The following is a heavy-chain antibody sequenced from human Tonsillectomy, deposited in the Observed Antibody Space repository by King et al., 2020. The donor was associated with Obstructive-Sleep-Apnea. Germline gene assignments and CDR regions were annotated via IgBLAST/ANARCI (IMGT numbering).Heavy chain of an antibody. CDR1: GYRFTSYW. Sequence: QLVQSGAEVKKPGESLKISCKGSGYRFTSYWIGWVRQMPGKGLEWMGNIYPGDSDTRYSPSFQGQVTISADKSISTAYLQWSSLKASDTAMYFCARHKGTHYYDSSGYENWGQGTLVTVSS. V-gene: IGHV5-51*01. J-gene: IGHJ4*02. CDR3: ARHKGTHYYDSSGYEN. CDR2: IYPGDSDT. D-gene: IGHD3-22*01.